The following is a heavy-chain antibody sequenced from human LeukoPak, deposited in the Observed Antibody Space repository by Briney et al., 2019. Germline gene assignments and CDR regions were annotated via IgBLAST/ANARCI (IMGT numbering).Heavy chain of an antibody. J-gene: IGHJ6*02. Sequence: GGSLRLSCEASGFTFSSYSMNWVRQAPGKGLEWVSYISSSSSTIYYADSVKGRFTISRDNAKTSLYLQMNSLRAEDTAVYYCVTGAYYDFWSGYSRPCGMDVWGQGTTVTASS. D-gene: IGHD3-3*01. CDR2: ISSSSSTI. CDR3: VTGAYYDFWSGYSRPCGMDV. CDR1: GFTFSSYS. V-gene: IGHV3-48*01.